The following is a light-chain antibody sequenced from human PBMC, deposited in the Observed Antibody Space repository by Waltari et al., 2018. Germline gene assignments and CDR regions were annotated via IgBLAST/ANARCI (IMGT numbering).Light chain of an antibody. Sequence: QSVVTQPPSVSGAPGHRVTISCTGTSSNIGAGYDVHWYQHLPGTAPRLLIYGNINRPSGVPDRFSGSKSGSSASLAITWLQAEDEADYYCQSYDNRMSGSVFGGGTKLTVL. CDR3: QSYDNRMSGSV. V-gene: IGLV1-40*01. CDR2: GNI. J-gene: IGLJ2*01. CDR1: SSNIGAGYD.